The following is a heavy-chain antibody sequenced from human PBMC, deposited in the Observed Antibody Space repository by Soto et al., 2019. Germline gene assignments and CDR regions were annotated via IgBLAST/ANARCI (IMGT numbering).Heavy chain of an antibody. J-gene: IGHJ5*02. V-gene: IGHV1-8*01. Sequence: QVQLVQSGAEVKKPGASVKVSCKASGYTFTSYDINWVRQATGQGLEWMGWMNPNSGNTGYAQKFQGRVTMTRNTSISAAYMELSSLRSEDTAVYDCARASSSWDGRVPDWFDPWGQGTLVTVSS. CDR1: GYTFTSYD. D-gene: IGHD6-13*01. CDR2: MNPNSGNT. CDR3: ARASSSWDGRVPDWFDP.